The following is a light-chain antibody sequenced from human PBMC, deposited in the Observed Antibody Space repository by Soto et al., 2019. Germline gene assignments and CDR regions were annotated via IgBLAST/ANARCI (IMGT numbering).Light chain of an antibody. V-gene: IGLV2-23*03. CDR2: EGF. CDR1: SSDVGGSGL. CDR3: CSYAGRYTFD. Sequence: QSALTQPASVSGSPAQSITISCTGSSSDVGGSGLVSWYQFHPGKAPKLLIFEGFKRPSGVSNRFSGSKSGSTASLTISGLQAEDEADYYCCSYAGRYTFDFGTGTKLTVL. J-gene: IGLJ1*01.